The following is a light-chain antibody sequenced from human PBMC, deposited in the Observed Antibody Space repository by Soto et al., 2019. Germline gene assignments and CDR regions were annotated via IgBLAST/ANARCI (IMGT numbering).Light chain of an antibody. CDR2: DVS. CDR3: SSYTSSSTLDVV. V-gene: IGLV2-14*01. Sequence: QSVLTQPASMSGSPGQSITISCTGTSSDVGGYNYVSWYQQHPGKAPKLMIYDVSNRPSGVSNRFSGSKSGNTASLTISGLQAEDEADYYCSSYTSSSTLDVVFGGGTKVTVL. J-gene: IGLJ2*01. CDR1: SSDVGGYNY.